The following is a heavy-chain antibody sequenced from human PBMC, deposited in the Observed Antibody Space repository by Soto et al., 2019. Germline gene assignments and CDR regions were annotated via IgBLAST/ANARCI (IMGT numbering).Heavy chain of an antibody. V-gene: IGHV5-51*01. J-gene: IGHJ4*02. CDR1: GYYFPSYW. CDR2: FYPGDSNT. Sequence: GESLKISCKGSGYYFPSYWIGWVRQMPGKGLEWMGIFYPGDSNTRYSPSFQGQVTIPADRSISTAYLQWSSLKPSDTAMYYCAGASWRVSPVVAAYWGQGTLVTVSS. D-gene: IGHD2-15*01. CDR3: AGASWRVSPVVAAY.